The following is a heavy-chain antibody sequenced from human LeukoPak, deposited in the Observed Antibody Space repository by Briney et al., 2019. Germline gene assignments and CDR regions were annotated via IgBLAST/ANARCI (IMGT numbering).Heavy chain of an antibody. CDR2: IYYSGST. CDR3: ARHAGTMVPGTVNYFDY. Sequence: SETLSLTCTVSGGSISSSSYYWGWIRQPPGKGLEWIGSIYYSGSTYYNPSLKSRVTISVDTSKNQFSLKLSSVTAADTAVYYCARHAGTMVPGTVNYFDYWGQGTLVTVSS. D-gene: IGHD3-10*01. V-gene: IGHV4-39*01. J-gene: IGHJ4*02. CDR1: GGSISSSSYY.